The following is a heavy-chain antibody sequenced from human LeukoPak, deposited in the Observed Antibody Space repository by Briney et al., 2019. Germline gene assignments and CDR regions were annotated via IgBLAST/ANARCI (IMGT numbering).Heavy chain of an antibody. CDR2: INPNSGDT. V-gene: IGHV1-2*02. D-gene: IGHD2-15*01. Sequence: ASVKVSCKASGYTFTGYYMHWVRQAPGQGLQWMAWINPNSGDTNYAQKFQGRVTMTRDTSISTAYMELSRLRSDDTAVYYCARGGYCSGGSCYGDIWGQGTMVTVSS. CDR3: ARGGYCSGGSCYGDI. J-gene: IGHJ3*02. CDR1: GYTFTGYY.